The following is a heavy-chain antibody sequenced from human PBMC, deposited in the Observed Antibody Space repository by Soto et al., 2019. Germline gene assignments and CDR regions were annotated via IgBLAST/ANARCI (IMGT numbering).Heavy chain of an antibody. CDR3: SRSSPDQGYFYGVDV. CDR2: IYWDDDK. Sequence: QITLKESGPALVKPTQTLTLTCTFSGFSLNTYGVGVGWIRQPPGKTLEWLALIYWDDDKRYSPSLKSRLTITKDTSKDQVVLTMTNMDPVDTATYYCSRSSPDQGYFYGVDVWGQGTRVTVSS. D-gene: IGHD2-2*01. V-gene: IGHV2-5*02. J-gene: IGHJ6*02. CDR1: GFSLNTYGVG.